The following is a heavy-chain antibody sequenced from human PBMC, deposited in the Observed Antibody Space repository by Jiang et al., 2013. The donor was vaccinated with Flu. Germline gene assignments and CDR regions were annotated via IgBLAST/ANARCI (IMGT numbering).Heavy chain of an antibody. V-gene: IGHV4-4*09. CDR3: AGSVYVGFDY. J-gene: IGHJ4*01. D-gene: IGHD2-8*01. CDR2: GST. Sequence: GSTNYNRSLKSRVTISVDTSKNQFSLKLSSVTAADTAVYYCAGSVYVGFDYWGHGTLVTVSS.